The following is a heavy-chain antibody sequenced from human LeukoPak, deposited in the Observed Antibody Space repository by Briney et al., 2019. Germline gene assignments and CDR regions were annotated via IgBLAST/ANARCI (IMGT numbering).Heavy chain of an antibody. J-gene: IGHJ4*02. CDR1: GGSISSYY. Sequence: SETLSLTCTVSGGSISSYYWSWIRQPPGKGLEWIGYIYYSGSTNYNPSLKSRVTISVDTSKNQFSLELSSVTAADTAVYYCARGYTAMVTDYWGQGTLVTVSS. D-gene: IGHD5-18*01. V-gene: IGHV4-59*01. CDR2: IYYSGST. CDR3: ARGYTAMVTDY.